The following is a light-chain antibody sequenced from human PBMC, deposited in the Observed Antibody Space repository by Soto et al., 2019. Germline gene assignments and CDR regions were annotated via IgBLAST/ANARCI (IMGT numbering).Light chain of an antibody. Sequence: DIQMTQSPSTLSASVGDRVTITCRASQSISTWLAWYHQKPGKAPKLLIYDASSLESGVPSRFSGSGSGTDFTLTISSLQPDDFATYYCQQYSSYSGTFGHGTKVDIK. CDR1: QSISTW. V-gene: IGKV1-5*01. CDR3: QQYSSYSGT. J-gene: IGKJ1*01. CDR2: DAS.